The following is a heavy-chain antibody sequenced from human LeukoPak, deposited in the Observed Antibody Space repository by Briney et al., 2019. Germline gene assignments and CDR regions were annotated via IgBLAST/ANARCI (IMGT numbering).Heavy chain of an antibody. CDR1: GFAFSAFA. V-gene: IGHV3-64D*09. CDR3: VNGGYSGYDLDD. Sequence: GGSLRLSCAASGFAFSAFAMHWVRQAPGKGLEYVSGISSNGGSTYYADSVKGRFTISRDNSKNTPDLQMSSLRAEDTAVYYCVNGGYSGYDLDDWGQGTLVTVSS. D-gene: IGHD5-12*01. J-gene: IGHJ4*02. CDR2: ISSNGGST.